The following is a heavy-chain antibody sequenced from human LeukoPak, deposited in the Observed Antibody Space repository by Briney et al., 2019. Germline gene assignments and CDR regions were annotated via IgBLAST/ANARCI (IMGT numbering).Heavy chain of an antibody. CDR3: ARGDYCSGGSCYFAY. V-gene: IGHV4-59*12. J-gene: IGHJ4*02. CDR1: GGSISSYY. D-gene: IGHD2-15*01. Sequence: SETLSLTCTVSGGSISSYYWSWIRQPPGKGLEWIGYIYYSGSTNYNPSLKSRVTISVDTSKNQFSLKLSSVTAADTAVYYCARGDYCSGGSCYFAYWGQGTLVTVSS. CDR2: IYYSGST.